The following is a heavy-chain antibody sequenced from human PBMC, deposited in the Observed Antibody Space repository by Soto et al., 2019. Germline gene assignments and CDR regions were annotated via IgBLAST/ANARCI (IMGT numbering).Heavy chain of an antibody. D-gene: IGHD2-2*01. CDR1: GGSISSGDYY. CDR3: ARGVRYLVPAAHFDY. V-gene: IGHV4-30-4*01. Sequence: QVQLQESGPGLVKPSQTLSLTCTVSGGSISSGDYYWSWIRQPPGKGLEWIGYIYYSGSTYYNPSLKSRVTISVDTSKNRFSLKLSSVTAADTAVYYCARGVRYLVPAAHFDYWGQGTLVTVSS. CDR2: IYYSGST. J-gene: IGHJ4*02.